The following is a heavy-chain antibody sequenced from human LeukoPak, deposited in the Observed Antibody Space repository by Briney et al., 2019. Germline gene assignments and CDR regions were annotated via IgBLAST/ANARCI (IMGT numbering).Heavy chain of an antibody. CDR2: ISGSGGST. Sequence: GGSLRLSCAASGFTFSSYAMSWVRQAPGKGLEWVSAISGSGGSTYYADSVKGRFTISRDNSKNTLYLQMNSLRAEDTAVYYCASSGGYYYGSGGFDPWGQGTLVTVSS. J-gene: IGHJ5*02. V-gene: IGHV3-23*01. D-gene: IGHD3-10*01. CDR1: GFTFSSYA. CDR3: ASSGGYYYGSGGFDP.